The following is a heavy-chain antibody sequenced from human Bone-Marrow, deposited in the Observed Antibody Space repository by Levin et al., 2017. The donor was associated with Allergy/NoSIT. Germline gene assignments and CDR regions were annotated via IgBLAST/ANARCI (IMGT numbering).Heavy chain of an antibody. Sequence: GGSLRLSCEASGIIVSNYAMTWVRQAPGKGLEWVSGLGSDGRSHYADSVKGRFTISRDSSKNTLYLQMNSLRVADTALYYCGKDIYGWAFDVWGQGTMVTVSS. D-gene: IGHD2-2*03. CDR2: LGSDGRS. CDR3: GKDIYGWAFDV. CDR1: GIIVSNYA. V-gene: IGHV3-23*01. J-gene: IGHJ3*01.